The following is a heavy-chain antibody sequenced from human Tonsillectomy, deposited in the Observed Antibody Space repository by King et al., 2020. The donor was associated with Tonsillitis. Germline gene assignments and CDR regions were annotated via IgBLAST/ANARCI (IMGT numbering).Heavy chain of an antibody. J-gene: IGHJ4*02. CDR2: MYYSGTL. V-gene: IGHV4-39*01. D-gene: IGHD1-26*01. CDR3: ARYFSGCFDY. Sequence: QLQLQESGPGVVKPSETLSLTCTVSGGSIGSSDDYWAWIRQPPGKGLEWIGYMYYSGTLFYNPSLKSRITISGGTSANRFSLKLSPVTAADTAIYFCARYFSGCFDYWGQGALVTVSS. CDR1: GGSIGSSDDY.